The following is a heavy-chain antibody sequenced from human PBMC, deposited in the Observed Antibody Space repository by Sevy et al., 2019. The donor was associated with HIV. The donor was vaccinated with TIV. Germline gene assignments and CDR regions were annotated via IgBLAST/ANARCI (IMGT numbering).Heavy chain of an antibody. V-gene: IGHV1-2*04. D-gene: IGHD2-21*02. CDR1: GYTFTAYY. CDR2: INPNSGGT. J-gene: IGHJ6*02. Sequence: ASVKVSCKASGYTFTAYYIHWVRQAPGQGLEWMGWINPNSGGTNYAQKFQGWVAMTGDTPITTAYMEPSRLRPDDTAVYCGARASQQDSDCFSRDYGMDVWGQGTTVTVSS. CDR3: ARASQQDSDCFSRDYGMDV.